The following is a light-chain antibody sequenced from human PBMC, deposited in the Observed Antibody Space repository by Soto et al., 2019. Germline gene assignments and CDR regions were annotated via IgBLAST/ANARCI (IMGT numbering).Light chain of an antibody. V-gene: IGLV2-23*02. CDR3: CSYAGSSTPWV. CDR1: SSDVGSYNL. CDR2: EVS. J-gene: IGLJ3*02. Sequence: QSALTQPASVSGSPGQSITISCTGTSSDVGSYNLVSWYQQHPGKAPKLMIYEVSKRPSGVSTRFSGSKSGNTDSLTISGLQAEDEADYYCCSYAGSSTPWVFGGGTKLTVL.